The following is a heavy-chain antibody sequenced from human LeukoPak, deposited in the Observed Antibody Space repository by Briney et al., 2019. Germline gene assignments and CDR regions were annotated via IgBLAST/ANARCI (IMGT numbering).Heavy chain of an antibody. CDR1: GFTFSSYA. CDR2: ISSNGGST. D-gene: IGHD6-13*01. V-gene: IGHV3-64*01. Sequence: GGSLRLSCAASGFTFSSYAMHWVRQAPGKGLEYVSAISSNGGSTYYANSVKGRFTISRDNSKNTLYLQMGSLRAGDMAVYYCAGSIAAAGTLYYFDYWGQGTLVTVSS. CDR3: AGSIAAAGTLYYFDY. J-gene: IGHJ4*02.